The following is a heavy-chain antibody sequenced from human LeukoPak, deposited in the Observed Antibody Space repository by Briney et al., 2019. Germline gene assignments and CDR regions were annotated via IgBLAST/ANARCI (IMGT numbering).Heavy chain of an antibody. CDR1: GGSISSGDYY. D-gene: IGHD3-22*01. V-gene: IGHV4-30-4*01. CDR2: ICYSGST. J-gene: IGHJ4*02. CDR3: ARHIYNYYDSSGYYYFDY. Sequence: PSQTLSLTCTVSGGSISSGDYYWSWIRQPPGKGLEWIGYICYSGSTYYNPSLKSRVTISVDTSKNQFSLKLSSVTAADTAVYYCARHIYNYYDSSGYYYFDYWGQGTLVTVSS.